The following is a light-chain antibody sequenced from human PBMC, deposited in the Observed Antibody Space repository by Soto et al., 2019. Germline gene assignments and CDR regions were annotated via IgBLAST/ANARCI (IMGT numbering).Light chain of an antibody. Sequence: DIVMTQSPLSLPVTPGEPASISCRSSQSLLHSNGFHYLEWYLQKPGQSPQLLFYLTSVRASGVPHRFSGSGSGTDFTLQISRVEAEDVGVYYCMQALQTPLTFGQGTQLEIK. CDR2: LTS. CDR3: MQALQTPLT. V-gene: IGKV2-28*01. CDR1: QSLLHSNGFHY. J-gene: IGKJ5*01.